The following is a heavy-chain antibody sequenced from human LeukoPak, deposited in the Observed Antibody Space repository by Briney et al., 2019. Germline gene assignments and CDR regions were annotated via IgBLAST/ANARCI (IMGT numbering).Heavy chain of an antibody. CDR2: IYYSGST. Sequence: SETLSLTCTVSGGSISSYYWSWIRQPPGKGLEWIGYIYYSGSTNYNPSLKSRVTISVDTSKNQFSLKLSSVTATDTAVYYCARVQRGYFDYWGQGTLVTVSS. CDR1: GGSISSYY. V-gene: IGHV4-59*01. CDR3: ARVQRGYFDY. J-gene: IGHJ4*02. D-gene: IGHD6-25*01.